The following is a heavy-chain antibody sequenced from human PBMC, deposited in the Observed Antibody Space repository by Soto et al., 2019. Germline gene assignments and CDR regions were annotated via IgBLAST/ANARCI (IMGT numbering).Heavy chain of an antibody. CDR2: INRDANDI. CDR3: ASDGLHKSCDS. CDR1: RGAFGDYW. J-gene: IGHJ5*01. V-gene: IGHV3-74*01. Sequence: EVPMVESGGGLVQPGGSLRLSCEASRGAFGDYWMHWVRQAPGQGLVWVSRINRDANDIIYADSVKGRFTDSRDNAKTMVVMRMNSLKVADTDVYYCASDGLHKSCDSWGQGTLVTVSS.